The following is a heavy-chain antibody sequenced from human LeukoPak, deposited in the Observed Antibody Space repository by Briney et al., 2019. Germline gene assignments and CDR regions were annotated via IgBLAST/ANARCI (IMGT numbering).Heavy chain of an antibody. CDR1: GFTFNKYA. D-gene: IGHD3-3*01. Sequence: PGGSLRLSCAASGFTFNKYAMNWVRQAPGKGLEWVSYINSISSAIYYAGSVKGRFTISRDNAKNSLYLQMNSLRDEDTAVYYCARDWSSAFDIWGQGTMVTVSS. V-gene: IGHV3-48*02. CDR3: ARDWSSAFDI. J-gene: IGHJ3*02. CDR2: INSISSAI.